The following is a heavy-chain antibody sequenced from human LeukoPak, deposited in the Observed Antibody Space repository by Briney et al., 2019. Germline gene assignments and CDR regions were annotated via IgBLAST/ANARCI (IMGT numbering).Heavy chain of an antibody. J-gene: IGHJ5*02. D-gene: IGHD6-19*01. CDR3: AIHSGGFDA. Sequence: PSETLSLTCTVSGGSVSTGFYYWAWIRQPPEKALEWIGSIYGSGPTYYNPSLKTRVTISADTSKNQFSLSLRSLTAADTAVYYCAIHSGGFDAWGQGTLVTVSS. CDR2: IYGSGPT. V-gene: IGHV4-39*01. CDR1: GGSVSTGFYY.